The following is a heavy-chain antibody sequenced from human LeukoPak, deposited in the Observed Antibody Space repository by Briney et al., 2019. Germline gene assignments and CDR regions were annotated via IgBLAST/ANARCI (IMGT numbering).Heavy chain of an antibody. J-gene: IGHJ6*03. CDR2: ICHSGST. V-gene: IGHV4-38-2*01. Sequence: PSETLSLTCAVSGYSISSAYYWGWIRQPPGKGLEWIGSICHSGSTYYNPSLKSRVTISVDTSKNQFSLKLSSVTAADTAVYYCARPGDSYYYYMDVWGKGTTVTVSS. D-gene: IGHD3-10*01. CDR3: ARPGDSYYYYMDV. CDR1: GYSISSAYY.